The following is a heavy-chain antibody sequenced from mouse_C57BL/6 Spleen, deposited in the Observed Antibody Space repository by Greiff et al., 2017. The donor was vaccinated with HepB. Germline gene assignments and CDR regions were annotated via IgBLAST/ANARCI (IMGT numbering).Heavy chain of an antibody. J-gene: IGHJ2*01. Sequence: QVQLQHPGAELVKPGASVKLSCKASGYTFTSYWMHWVKQRPGQGLEWIGMIHPNSGSTNYNEKFKSKATLTVDKSSSTAYMQLSSLTSEDSAVYYCARGITTVVAGYYFDYWGQGTTLTVSS. CDR2: IHPNSGST. CDR3: ARGITTVVAGYYFDY. V-gene: IGHV1-64*01. CDR1: GYTFTSYW. D-gene: IGHD1-1*01.